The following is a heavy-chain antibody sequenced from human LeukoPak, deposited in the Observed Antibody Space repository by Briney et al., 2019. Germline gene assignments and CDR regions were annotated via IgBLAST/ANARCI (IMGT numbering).Heavy chain of an antibody. Sequence: GKSLRRSCAASGFIFSSYGMHWVRQAPGKGLEWVAVIWYDGSQRYYADSVKGRFTISRDNSKKTVYLQMNSLRAEDTAVYYCASDELRYPLDWGQGTLVTVSS. D-gene: IGHD3-9*01. J-gene: IGHJ4*02. CDR3: ASDELRYPLD. CDR1: GFIFSSYG. V-gene: IGHV3-33*01. CDR2: IWYDGSQR.